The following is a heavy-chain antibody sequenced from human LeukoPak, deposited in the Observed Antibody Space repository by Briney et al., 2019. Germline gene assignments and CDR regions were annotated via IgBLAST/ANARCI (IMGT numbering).Heavy chain of an antibody. Sequence: GGSLRLSCAASGFTFSSYWMSWVRQAPGKGLEWVANIKQDGSEKNYVDSVKGRFTISRDNAKYSLYLQMNSLRAEDTAVYYCASNYYDFWSGYYSSPYYMDVWGKGTTVTVSS. CDR3: ASNYYDFWSGYYSSPYYMDV. V-gene: IGHV3-7*01. CDR2: IKQDGSEK. CDR1: GFTFSSYW. J-gene: IGHJ6*03. D-gene: IGHD3-3*01.